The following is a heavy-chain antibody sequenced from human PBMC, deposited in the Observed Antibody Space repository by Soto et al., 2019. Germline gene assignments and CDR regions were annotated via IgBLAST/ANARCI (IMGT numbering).Heavy chain of an antibody. CDR3: ARGRSRYSDCDLVY. V-gene: IGHV3-33*01. J-gene: IGHJ4*02. D-gene: IGHD5-12*01. Sequence: QVQLVESGGGVVQPGKSLRLSCIASGFIFNDYGMHWVRQAPGKGLEWVAGIWYDGRKQYYADSVEGRVTISRDNPRNTLSLEMAGERVEDTAVYYCARGRSRYSDCDLVYGGQGTHVSVSS. CDR1: GFIFNDYG. CDR2: IWYDGRKQ.